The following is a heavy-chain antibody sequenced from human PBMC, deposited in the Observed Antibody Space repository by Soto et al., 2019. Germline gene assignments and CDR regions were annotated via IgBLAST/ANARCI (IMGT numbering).Heavy chain of an antibody. J-gene: IGHJ5*02. D-gene: IGHD3-10*01. V-gene: IGHV4-28*01. CDR3: ARIPNPKMVRGAPRGGWFDP. CDR1: GYSISSSNW. CDR2: IYYSGST. Sequence: QVQLQESGPGLVKPSDTLSLTCAVSGYSISSSNWWGWIRQPPGKGLEWIGYIYYSGSTYYNPSRKSRVTMSVDTSKNQFSLKLSSVTAVDTAVYYCARIPNPKMVRGAPRGGWFDPWGQGTLVTVSS.